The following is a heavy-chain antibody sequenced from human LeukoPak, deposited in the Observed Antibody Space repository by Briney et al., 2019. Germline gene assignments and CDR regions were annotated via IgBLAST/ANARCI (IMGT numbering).Heavy chain of an antibody. J-gene: IGHJ4*02. CDR1: GFTFSSYA. CDR2: ISYDGSNK. CDR3: AKLRDDFWSGYYRGEFDY. D-gene: IGHD3-3*01. Sequence: GRSLRLSCAASGFTFSSYAMHWVRQAPGKGLEWVAVISYDGSNKYYADSVKGRFTISRDNSKNTLYLQMNSLRAEDTAVYYCAKLRDDFWSGYYRGEFDYWGQGTLVTVSS. V-gene: IGHV3-30-3*02.